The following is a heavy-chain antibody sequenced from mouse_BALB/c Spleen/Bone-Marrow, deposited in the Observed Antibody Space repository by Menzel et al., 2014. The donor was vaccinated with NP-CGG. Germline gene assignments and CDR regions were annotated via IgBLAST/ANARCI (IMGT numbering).Heavy chain of an antibody. CDR1: GYTFTSYY. CDR2: INPSNGGT. Sequence: QVQLQQSGAELVKPGAPVKLSCKASGYTFTSYYMYWVKQRPGQGLEWIGEINPSNGGTNFNEKFKSKATLTVDKSSSTAYMQLSSLTSEDSAVYYCIYYGNPYAMDYWGQGTSVTVSS. V-gene: IGHV1S81*02. J-gene: IGHJ4*01. CDR3: IYYGNPYAMDY. D-gene: IGHD2-1*01.